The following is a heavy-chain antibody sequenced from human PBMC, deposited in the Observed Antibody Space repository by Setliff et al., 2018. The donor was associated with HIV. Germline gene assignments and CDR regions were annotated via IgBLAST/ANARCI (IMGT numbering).Heavy chain of an antibody. J-gene: IGHJ3*02. V-gene: IGHV4-34*01. D-gene: IGHD1-26*01. Sequence: SETLSLTCAVYNGSFSGYYWTWIRQPPGKGLEWIGEINHSGSTNYNPSLRSRVTISVDTSKNQLSLSLTSVTAADTAVYFCARLPWGGSNLDNSGAFDIWGQGTMVTVSS. CDR3: ARLPWGGSNLDNSGAFDI. CDR2: INHSGST. CDR1: NGSFSGYY.